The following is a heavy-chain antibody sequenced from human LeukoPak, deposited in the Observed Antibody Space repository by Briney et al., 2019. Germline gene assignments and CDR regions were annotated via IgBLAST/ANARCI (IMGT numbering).Heavy chain of an antibody. CDR2: ISHDGSNK. CDR1: GFTFRSYA. J-gene: IGHJ6*03. D-gene: IGHD1-26*01. V-gene: IGHV3-30*18. CDR3: AKNSESFTKRYYYMDV. Sequence: GGSLRLSCAASGFTFRSYAMHWVRQAPGKGLEWVALISHDGSNKFYEDSVKGRFTVSRDNSKNTLYLQMNSLRPEDTAVFYCAKNSESFTKRYYYMDVWGKGTSVTVSS.